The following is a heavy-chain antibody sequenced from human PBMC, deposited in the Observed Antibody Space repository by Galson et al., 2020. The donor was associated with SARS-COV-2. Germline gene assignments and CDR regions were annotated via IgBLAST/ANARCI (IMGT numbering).Heavy chain of an antibody. CDR3: ARVNGPLSLTSVVRGVIRGWFDP. Sequence: SETLSLTCAVYGGSFSGYYWSWIRQPPGKGLEWIGEINHSGSTNYNPSLKSRVTISVDTSKNQFSLKLSSVTAADTAVYYCARVNGPLSLTSVVRGVIRGWFDPWGQGTLVTVSS. J-gene: IGHJ5*02. D-gene: IGHD3-10*01. CDR2: INHSGST. CDR1: GGSFSGYY. V-gene: IGHV4-34*01.